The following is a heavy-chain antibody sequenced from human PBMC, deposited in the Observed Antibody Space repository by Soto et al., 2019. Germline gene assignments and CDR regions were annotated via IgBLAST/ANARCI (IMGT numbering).Heavy chain of an antibody. CDR2: ISGYNGNT. CDR1: GYTFTNYG. Sequence: QVQLVQSGAEVKKPGASVKVSCKASGYTFTNYGITWVRQAPGQGLAWMGWISGYNGNTKNAQKLQGRVTMTTDTSTSTAYMELRSLRSDDTAVYYCARGVGSGSYYNQYNWFDPWGQGTLVTVSS. CDR3: ARGVGSGSYYNQYNWFDP. V-gene: IGHV1-18*01. J-gene: IGHJ5*02. D-gene: IGHD3-10*01.